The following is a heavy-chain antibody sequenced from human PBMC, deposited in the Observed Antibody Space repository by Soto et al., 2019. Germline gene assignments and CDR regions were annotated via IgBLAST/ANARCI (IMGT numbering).Heavy chain of an antibody. CDR1: GFTFSSYA. Sequence: LRLSCAASGFTFSSYAMNWVRQAPGRGLEWVSTISGSGGSTYYADSVKGRFTISRDNSKNTLYLQMNSLRAEDTAVYYCARLHTEMVPSGVRHQYYFDSWGQGTLVTVSS. J-gene: IGHJ4*02. V-gene: IGHV3-23*01. D-gene: IGHD5-18*01. CDR2: ISGSGGST. CDR3: ARLHTEMVPSGVRHQYYFDS.